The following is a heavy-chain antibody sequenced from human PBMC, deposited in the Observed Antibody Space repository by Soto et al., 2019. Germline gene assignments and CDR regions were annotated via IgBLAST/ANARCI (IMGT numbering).Heavy chain of an antibody. CDR2: INHSGST. Sequence: ETLALTCAVYGGSFSGYYWSWIRQPPGRGLEWIGEINHSGSTNYNPSLKSRVTISVDTSENQFSLKLSSVTAADTAVYYCARDHITLVRGVISHYYYYGMYVWGQGTTLT. D-gene: IGHD3-10*01. CDR3: ARDHITLVRGVISHYYYYGMYV. V-gene: IGHV4-34*01. CDR1: GGSFSGYY. J-gene: IGHJ6*02.